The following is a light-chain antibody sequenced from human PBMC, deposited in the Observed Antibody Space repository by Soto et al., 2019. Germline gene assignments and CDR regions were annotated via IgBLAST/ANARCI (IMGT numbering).Light chain of an antibody. CDR1: QSVSSSY. CDR2: GAS. J-gene: IGKJ2*01. V-gene: IGKV3-20*01. Sequence: EIGLTQSPGTLSLSPGERATLSCRASQSVSSSYLAWYQQKPGQAPRLLIYGASSRATGIPDRFSGSGSGTDFTLTISRLEPEDFAVYYCQQSGSSPLYTFGQGTKLEIK. CDR3: QQSGSSPLYT.